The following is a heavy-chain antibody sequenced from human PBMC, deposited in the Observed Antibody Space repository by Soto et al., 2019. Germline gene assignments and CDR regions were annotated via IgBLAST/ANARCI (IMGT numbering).Heavy chain of an antibody. D-gene: IGHD1-1*01. J-gene: IGHJ4*02. CDR3: AAGTNSDWYTY. CDR1: GFTFSSYA. CDR2: FSGSGGDT. V-gene: IGHV3-23*01. Sequence: PGGSLRLSCAASGFTFSSYAMSWVRQTPGKGLEWVSLFSGSGGDTYYADSVKGRLTISRDNSKNTLYLQMNSLGAEDTAVYYCAAGTNSDWYTYWGQGTRVTVSS.